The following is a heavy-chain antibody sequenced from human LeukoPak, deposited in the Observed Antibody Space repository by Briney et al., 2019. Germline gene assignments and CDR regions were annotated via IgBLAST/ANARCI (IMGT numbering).Heavy chain of an antibody. CDR3: ARKSGGYYDSSSYPPPYYFDY. Sequence: SETLFLTCTPSGGTISSYCWSWIRQPPGKGLEWIGYISYSGSTTYNPSLKSRVTMSVDTSRNQFSLKLTSVTAADTAVYYCARKSGGYYDSSSYPPPYYFDYWGQGTLVTVSS. CDR1: GGTISSYC. V-gene: IGHV4-59*08. CDR2: ISYSGST. D-gene: IGHD3-22*01. J-gene: IGHJ4*02.